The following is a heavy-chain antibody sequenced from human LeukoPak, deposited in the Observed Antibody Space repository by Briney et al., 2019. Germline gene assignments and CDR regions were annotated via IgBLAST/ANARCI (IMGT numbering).Heavy chain of an antibody. Sequence: GGFLRLSCAASGFTFGSYSMNWVRQAPGKGLEWVSSISSSSSYIYYADSVKGRFTISRDNAKNSLYLQMNSLRAEDTAVYYCARDSEGSGYYQPKFDPWGQGTLVTVSS. D-gene: IGHD3-22*01. V-gene: IGHV3-21*01. CDR2: ISSSSSYI. CDR1: GFTFGSYS. J-gene: IGHJ5*02. CDR3: ARDSEGSGYYQPKFDP.